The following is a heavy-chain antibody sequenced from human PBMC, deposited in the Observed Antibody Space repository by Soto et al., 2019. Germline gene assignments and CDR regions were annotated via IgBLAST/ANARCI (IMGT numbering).Heavy chain of an antibody. CDR3: ARGSTSWYLDY. CDR1: GFTFNRYW. D-gene: IGHD3-10*01. V-gene: IGHV3-7*01. CDR2: IKKDGSEQ. Sequence: PVGSLRLSCAASGFTFNRYWMSWVRQAPGKGLEWVANIKKDGSEQYYVDAVKGRFTVSRDNAKNSLTLQMSGLRAEDTAVYYCARGSTSWYLDYWRQGTLVTVSS. J-gene: IGHJ4*02.